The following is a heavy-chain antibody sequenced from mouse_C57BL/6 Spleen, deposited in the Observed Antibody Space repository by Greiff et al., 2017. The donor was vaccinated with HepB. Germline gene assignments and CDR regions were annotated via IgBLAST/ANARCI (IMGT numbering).Heavy chain of an antibody. CDR3: ARLLRPWYFDV. D-gene: IGHD1-1*01. CDR1: GFTFSDYG. J-gene: IGHJ1*03. Sequence: EVQGVESGGGLVKPGGSLKLSCAASGFTFSDYGMHWVRQAPEKGLEWVAYISSGSSTIYYADTVKGRFTISRDNAKNTLFLQMTSLRSEDTAMYYCARLLRPWYFDVWGTGTTVTVSS. V-gene: IGHV5-17*01. CDR2: ISSGSSTI.